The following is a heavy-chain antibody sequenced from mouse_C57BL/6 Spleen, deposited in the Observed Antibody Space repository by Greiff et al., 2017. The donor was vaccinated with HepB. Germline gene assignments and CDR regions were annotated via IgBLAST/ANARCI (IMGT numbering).Heavy chain of an antibody. D-gene: IGHD1-1*01. V-gene: IGHV1-19*01. CDR2: INPYNGGT. Sequence: VQLQQSGPVLVKPGASVKMSCKASGYTFTDYYMNWVKQSHGKSLEWIGVINPYNGGTSYNQKFKGKATLTVDKSSSTAYMELNSLTSEDSAVYYCARDGSSYGFAYWGQGTLVTVSA. J-gene: IGHJ3*01. CDR3: ARDGSSYGFAY. CDR1: GYTFTDYY.